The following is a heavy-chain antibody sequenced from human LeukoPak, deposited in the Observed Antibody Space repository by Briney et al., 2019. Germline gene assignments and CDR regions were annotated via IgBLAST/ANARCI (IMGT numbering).Heavy chain of an antibody. J-gene: IGHJ5*02. CDR1: GYTFTGYY. Sequence: GASVKVSCKASGYTFTGYYMHWVRQAPGQGLEWMGWINPNSGGTNYAQKFQGRVTMTRDTTISTAYMELSRLRSDDTAVYYCARAGGITIFGNWFDPWGQGTLVTVSS. D-gene: IGHD3-3*01. CDR3: ARAGGITIFGNWFDP. V-gene: IGHV1-2*02. CDR2: INPNSGGT.